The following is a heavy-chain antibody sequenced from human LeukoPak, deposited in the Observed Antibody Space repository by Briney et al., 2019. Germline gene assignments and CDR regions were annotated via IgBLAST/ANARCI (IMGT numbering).Heavy chain of an antibody. Sequence: PGGSLRLSCAASGFTFSSYGMSWVRQAPGKGLEWVSAISGSGGSTYYADSVKGRFTISRDNSKNTLYLQMNSLRAEDTAVYYCARGAALYCSSTSCYLGYYGMDVWGQGTTVTVSS. CDR1: GFTFSSYG. CDR3: ARGAALYCSSTSCYLGYYGMDV. V-gene: IGHV3-23*01. CDR2: ISGSGGST. D-gene: IGHD2-2*01. J-gene: IGHJ6*02.